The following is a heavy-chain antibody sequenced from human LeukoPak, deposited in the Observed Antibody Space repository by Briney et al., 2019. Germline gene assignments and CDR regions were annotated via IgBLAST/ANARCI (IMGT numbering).Heavy chain of an antibody. V-gene: IGHV1-18*01. CDR3: AREDAVVATGSFDY. CDR2: ISDYNGNT. CDR1: VYTLSSYG. Sequence: ASVKVSCKASVYTLSSYGINWVRQAPGQGLEWMGWISDYNGNTNYAQKLQGRVTMTTDTSTSTAYMELRSLRSDDTAVYYCAREDAVVATGSFDYWGQGTLVTVSS. J-gene: IGHJ4*02. D-gene: IGHD5-12*01.